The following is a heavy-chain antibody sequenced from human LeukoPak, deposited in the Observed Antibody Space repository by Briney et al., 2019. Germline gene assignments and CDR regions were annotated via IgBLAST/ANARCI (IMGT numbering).Heavy chain of an antibody. CDR2: IIPILGIA. V-gene: IGHV1-69*04. CDR1: GGTFSSYA. Sequence: ASVKVSCKAPGGTFSSYAISWVRQAPGQGLEWMGRIIPILGIANYAQKFQGRVTITADKSTSTAYMELSSLRSEDTAVYYCARDGEYYYDSSGYYELDYWGQGTLVTVSS. CDR3: ARDGEYYYDSSGYYELDY. J-gene: IGHJ4*02. D-gene: IGHD3-22*01.